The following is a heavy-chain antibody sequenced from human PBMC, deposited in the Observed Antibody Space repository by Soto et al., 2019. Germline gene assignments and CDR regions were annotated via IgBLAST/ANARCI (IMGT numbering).Heavy chain of an antibody. J-gene: IGHJ5*02. CDR3: ARHFQIAAAGTFNWFDP. CDR1: GVSISSYY. V-gene: IGHV4-59*08. CDR2: IYYSGST. Sequence: SETLSLTCTVSGVSISSYYWSWIRQPPGKGLEWIGYIYYSGSTNYNPSLKSRVTISVDTSKDQFSLKLSSVTAADTAVYYCARHFQIAAAGTFNWFDPWGQGTLVTVSS. D-gene: IGHD6-13*01.